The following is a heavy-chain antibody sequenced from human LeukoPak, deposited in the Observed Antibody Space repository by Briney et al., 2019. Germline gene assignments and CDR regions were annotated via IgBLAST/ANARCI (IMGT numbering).Heavy chain of an antibody. Sequence: SETLSLTCTVSGGSISSYYWNWIRQPPGKGLEWIGYIYYSGSTNYNPSLKSRLTISIDRSKTQFSLRLSSVTAADTAFYYCASRSTVYGFDYWGQGTLVTVSS. CDR1: GGSISSYY. CDR3: ASRSTVYGFDY. CDR2: IYYSGST. J-gene: IGHJ4*02. V-gene: IGHV4-59*12. D-gene: IGHD2-8*01.